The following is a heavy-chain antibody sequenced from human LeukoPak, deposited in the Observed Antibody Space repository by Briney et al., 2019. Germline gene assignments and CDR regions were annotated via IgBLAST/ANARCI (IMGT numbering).Heavy chain of an antibody. CDR3: AKDRETYCGGDCYSEIDY. V-gene: IGHV3-48*01. CDR1: GFTFSSYS. CDR2: ISSSSSTI. D-gene: IGHD2-21*02. Sequence: GGSLRLSCAASGFTFSSYSMNWVRQAPGKGLEWVSYISSSSSTIYYADSVKGRFTISRDNSKNTLYLQMNSLRAEDTAVYYCAKDRETYCGGDCYSEIDYWGQGTLVTVSS. J-gene: IGHJ4*02.